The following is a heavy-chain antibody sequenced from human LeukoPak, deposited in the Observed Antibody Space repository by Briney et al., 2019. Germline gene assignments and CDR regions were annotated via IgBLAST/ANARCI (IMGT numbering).Heavy chain of an antibody. V-gene: IGHV4-61*01. J-gene: IGHJ4*02. CDR2: IYYSGTT. Sequence: SETLSLTCTVSGGSVSSGSYYWSWIRQPPGKGLDWIGYIYYSGTTNYNPSLKSRVTISVDTSKNQFSLKLSSVTAADTAVYYCARGEVVTAHFDYWGQGTLVTVSS. D-gene: IGHD2-21*02. CDR1: GGSVSSGSYY. CDR3: ARGEVVTAHFDY.